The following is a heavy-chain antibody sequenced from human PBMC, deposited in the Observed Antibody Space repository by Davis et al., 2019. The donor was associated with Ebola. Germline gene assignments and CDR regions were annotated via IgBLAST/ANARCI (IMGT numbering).Heavy chain of an antibody. Sequence: GGSLRLSCAASGFTFSSYSMNWVRQAPGKGLEWVSSISSSSSYLYYADSVKGRFTISRDNAKNSLYLQMNSLRAEDTAVYYCARFCSSTSCSLGYYYYGMDVWGQGTTVTVSS. V-gene: IGHV3-21*01. D-gene: IGHD2-2*01. CDR1: GFTFSSYS. J-gene: IGHJ6*02. CDR2: ISSSSSYL. CDR3: ARFCSSTSCSLGYYYYGMDV.